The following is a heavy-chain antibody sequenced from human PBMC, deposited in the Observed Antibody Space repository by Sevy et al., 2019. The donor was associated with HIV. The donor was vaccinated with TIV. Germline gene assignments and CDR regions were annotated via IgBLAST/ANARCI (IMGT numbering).Heavy chain of an antibody. V-gene: IGHV3-7*01. CDR3: ARLSEWELGYYFDY. CDR1: GFTFSRFW. CDR2: IKQDGSEK. Sequence: GGCLRLSCAASGFTFSRFWMTWVRQAPGKGLEWLANIKQDGSEKYYVDSVKGRFSISRDNAKNSLSLQMNSLGAEDTASYYCARLSEWELGYYFDYWGQGTLVTVSS. J-gene: IGHJ4*02. D-gene: IGHD1-26*01.